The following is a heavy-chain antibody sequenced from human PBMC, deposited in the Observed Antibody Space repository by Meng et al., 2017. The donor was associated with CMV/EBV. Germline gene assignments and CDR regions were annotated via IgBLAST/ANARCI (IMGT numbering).Heavy chain of an antibody. CDR3: AREWVLSRGRKQNAFDI. D-gene: IGHD1-26*01. J-gene: IGHJ3*02. CDR1: GFTFSDYY. CDR2: ISSSGSTI. Sequence: GGSLRLSCAASGFTFSDYYMSWIRQAPGKGLEWVSYISSSGSTIYYADSVKGRFTISRDNAKNSLYLQMNSLRAEDTAVYYCAREWVLSRGRKQNAFDIWGQGTMVTVSS. V-gene: IGHV3-11*04.